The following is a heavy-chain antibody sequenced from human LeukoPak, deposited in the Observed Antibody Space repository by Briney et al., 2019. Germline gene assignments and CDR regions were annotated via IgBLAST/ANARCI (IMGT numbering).Heavy chain of an antibody. CDR3: ARLPYYYDSSGYEI. CDR2: IYTSGST. V-gene: IGHV4-4*07. Sequence: SETLSLTCTVSGGSISSYYWSWIRQPAGKGLEWIGRIYTSGSTNYNPSLKSRVTISVDKSKNQFSLKLSSVTAADTAVYYCARLPYYYDSSGYEIWGQGTMVTVSS. CDR1: GGSISSYY. D-gene: IGHD3-22*01. J-gene: IGHJ3*02.